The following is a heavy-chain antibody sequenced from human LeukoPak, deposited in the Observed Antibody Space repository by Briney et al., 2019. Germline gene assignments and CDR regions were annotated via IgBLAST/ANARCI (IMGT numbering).Heavy chain of an antibody. V-gene: IGHV3-64*01. J-gene: IGHJ5*02. CDR3: AKPQSDNWFDP. CDR1: GFTFSSYA. Sequence: GGSLRLSCAASGFTFSSYAMHWVRQAPGKGLEYVSAISSNGGSTYYANSVKGRFTISRDNSKNTLYLQMNSLRAEDTAVYYCAKPQSDNWFDPWGQGTLVTVSS. CDR2: ISSNGGST.